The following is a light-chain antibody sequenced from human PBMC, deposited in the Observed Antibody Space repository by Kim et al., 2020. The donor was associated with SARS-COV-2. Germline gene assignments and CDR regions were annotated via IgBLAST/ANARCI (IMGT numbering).Light chain of an antibody. Sequence: PGKPASITCGADDIGSESVHWYQQKPGQAPVLVIYYDVDRPSGIPERFSGSNSANTATLTITRVEAGDEADYYCQVWDVTTDHVVFGGGTQLTVL. J-gene: IGLJ3*02. CDR1: DIGSES. CDR3: QVWDVTTDHVV. V-gene: IGLV3-21*04. CDR2: YDV.